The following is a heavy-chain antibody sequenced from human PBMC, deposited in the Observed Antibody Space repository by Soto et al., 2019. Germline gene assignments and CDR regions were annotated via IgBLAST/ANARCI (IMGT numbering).Heavy chain of an antibody. CDR2: IRSKANGGTT. CDR1: GFSFGDYA. D-gene: IGHD2-2*01. CDR3: QYQLLTYYYGMDV. Sequence: PGGSLRLSCTGSGFSFGDYAMNWFRQAPGKGLEWVGFIRSKANGGTTDYAASVKGRFTISRDDSNSIAYLQMNSLKTEDTAVYYCQYQLLTYYYGMDVWGQGTTVTVSS. J-gene: IGHJ6*02. V-gene: IGHV3-49*03.